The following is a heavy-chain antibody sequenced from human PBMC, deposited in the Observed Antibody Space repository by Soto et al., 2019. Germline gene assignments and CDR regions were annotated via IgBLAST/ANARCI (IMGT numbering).Heavy chain of an antibody. D-gene: IGHD2-2*02. J-gene: IGHJ4*02. CDR1: GGSISSGGYY. Sequence: PSETLSLTCTVSGGSISSGGYYWSWIRQHPGKGLEWIGYIYYSGSTYYNPSLKSRVTISVDTSKNQFSLKLSSVTAADTAVYYCASRGRDDIVVVPAAITHWGQGTLVTVSS. V-gene: IGHV4-31*03. CDR3: ASRGRDDIVVVPAAITH. CDR2: IYYSGST.